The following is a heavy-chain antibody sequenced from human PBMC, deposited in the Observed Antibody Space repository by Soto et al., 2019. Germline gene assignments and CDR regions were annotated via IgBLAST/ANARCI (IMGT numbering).Heavy chain of an antibody. CDR3: AKDSLPLLWFGYGAFDI. CDR1: GFTFSSYG. Sequence: GGSLRLSCAASGFTFSSYGMHWVRQAPGKGLEWVAVISYDGSNKYYADSVKGRFTISRDNSKNTLYLQMNSLRAEDTAVYYCAKDSLPLLWFGYGAFDIWGQGTMVTVSS. V-gene: IGHV3-30*18. J-gene: IGHJ3*02. D-gene: IGHD3-10*01. CDR2: ISYDGSNK.